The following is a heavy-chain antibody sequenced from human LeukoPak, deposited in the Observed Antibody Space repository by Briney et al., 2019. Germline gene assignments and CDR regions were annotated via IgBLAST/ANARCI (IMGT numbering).Heavy chain of an antibody. J-gene: IGHJ4*02. CDR1: GFTFSSYS. CDR3: AREGELRIAAVGDY. CDR2: ISSSSSYI. D-gene: IGHD6-13*01. Sequence: AGGSLRLSCAASGFTFSSYSMNWVRQAPGKGLEWVSSISSSSSYIYYADSVKGRFTISRDNAKNSLYLQMNSLRAEDTAVYYCAREGELRIAAVGDYWGQGTLVTVSS. V-gene: IGHV3-21*01.